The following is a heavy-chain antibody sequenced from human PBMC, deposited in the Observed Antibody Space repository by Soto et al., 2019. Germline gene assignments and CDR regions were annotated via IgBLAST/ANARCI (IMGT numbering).Heavy chain of an antibody. CDR2: INAGNGNT. V-gene: IGHV1-3*01. Sequence: ASVKVSCKASGYTFTSYAIDWVRQAPGQRLEWMGWINAGNGNTKYSQKFQGRVTITRDTSASTAYMELSSLRSEDTAVYYCARGFPLWFAPWGQGPLVTFPS. CDR3: ARGFPLWFAP. J-gene: IGHJ5*02. CDR1: GYTFTSYA. D-gene: IGHD2-21*01.